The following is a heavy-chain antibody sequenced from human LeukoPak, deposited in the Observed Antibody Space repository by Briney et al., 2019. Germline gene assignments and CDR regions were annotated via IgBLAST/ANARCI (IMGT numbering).Heavy chain of an antibody. D-gene: IGHD5-12*01. V-gene: IGHV3-74*01. Sequence: GGSLRLSCAASGIAFSRYWMHWVRQAPGKGLVWISLVKLDGTVATYADSVKGRFTISRDNSKNTLYLQMNSLRAEDTAVYYCARAQTIKSGPFDYWGQGTLVTVSS. CDR3: ARAQTIKSGPFDY. CDR2: VKLDGTVA. CDR1: GIAFSRYW. J-gene: IGHJ4*02.